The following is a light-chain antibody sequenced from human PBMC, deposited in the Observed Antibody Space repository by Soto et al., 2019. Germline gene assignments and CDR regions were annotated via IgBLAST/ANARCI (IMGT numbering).Light chain of an antibody. J-gene: IGKJ1*01. Sequence: DIVMTQSPDSLTVSLGERATINCKSSQSVLHSSNNKNYLAWYQHIPGQPPRLLMYWASTRESGVPDRFSGSGSGTYFTLTINSLQAEDVAVYYCQQYFGPPQTFGQGTKVE. CDR2: WAS. CDR3: QQYFGPPQT. V-gene: IGKV4-1*01. CDR1: QSVLHSSNNKNY.